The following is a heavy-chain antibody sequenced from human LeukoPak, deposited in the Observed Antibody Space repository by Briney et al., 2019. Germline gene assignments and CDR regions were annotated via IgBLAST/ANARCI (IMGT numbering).Heavy chain of an antibody. J-gene: IGHJ4*02. V-gene: IGHV1-18*01. CDR3: ARSGYNYDYLGLFDY. D-gene: IGHD5-18*01. Sequence: GASVKVSCKASGYTFKNYGIAWVRQAPGQGLEWMAWISVYTGNTNYPQKSQDRVTLTTDTSTSTAYMELRNLRSDDTAVYYCARSGYNYDYLGLFDYWGQGTLVTVSS. CDR1: GYTFKNYG. CDR2: ISVYTGNT.